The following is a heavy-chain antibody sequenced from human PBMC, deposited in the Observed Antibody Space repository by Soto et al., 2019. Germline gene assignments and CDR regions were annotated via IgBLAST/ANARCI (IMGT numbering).Heavy chain of an antibody. J-gene: IGHJ4*02. CDR2: IYYSGST. CDR1: GGSISSYY. CDR3: ARGSYYYDSSGYYLY. V-gene: IGHV4-59*08. D-gene: IGHD3-22*01. Sequence: SETLSLTCTVSGGSISSYYLSWIRQPTGKGLEWIGYIYYSGSTNYNPSLKSRVTISVDTSKNQFSLKLSSVTAADTAVYYCARGSYYYDSSGYYLYWGQGTLVTVSS.